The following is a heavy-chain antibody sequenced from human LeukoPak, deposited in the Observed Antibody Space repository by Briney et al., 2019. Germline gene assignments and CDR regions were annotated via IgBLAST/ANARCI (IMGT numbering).Heavy chain of an antibody. J-gene: IGHJ4*02. V-gene: IGHV4-30-4*08. CDR3: ARDGGSIAVAYYFDY. CDR2: IYYSGST. D-gene: IGHD6-19*01. CDR1: GFTFSSYA. Sequence: LRLSCAASGFTFSSYAMSWVRQPPGKGLEWIGYIYYSGSTYYNPSLKSRVTISVDTSKNQFSLKLSSVTAADTAVYYCARDGGSIAVAYYFDYWGQGTLVTVSS.